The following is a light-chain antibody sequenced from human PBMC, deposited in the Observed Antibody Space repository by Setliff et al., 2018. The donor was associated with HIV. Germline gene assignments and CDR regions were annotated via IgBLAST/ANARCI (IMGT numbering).Light chain of an antibody. Sequence: SYELTQPPSVSVAPGKTARITCGGNNIGSKSVHWHQQKPGQAPVLVIYYDSDRPSGIPERFSGSNSGNTATLTISRVEAGDEADYYCQVWDSSSGHYVFGTGTKVTVL. CDR1: NIGSKS. CDR3: QVWDSSSGHYV. V-gene: IGLV3-21*04. CDR2: YDS. J-gene: IGLJ1*01.